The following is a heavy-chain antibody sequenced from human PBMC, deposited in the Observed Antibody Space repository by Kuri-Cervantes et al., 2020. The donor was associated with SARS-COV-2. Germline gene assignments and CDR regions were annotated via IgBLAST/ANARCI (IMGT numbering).Heavy chain of an antibody. CDR3: ERKDSGRYHNNYYGMDV. Sequence: SVKVSCKPSGGSLSSYGFSWVRQAPGQGLEWMGGIIPFIGTSNLAQKFQGRVTMTRNTSITTAYMELRSLRSDDTAVYSCERKDSGRYHNNYYGMDVWGQGTTVTVSS. J-gene: IGHJ6*02. V-gene: IGHV1-69*05. CDR2: IIPFIGTS. D-gene: IGHD1-26*01. CDR1: GGSLSSYG.